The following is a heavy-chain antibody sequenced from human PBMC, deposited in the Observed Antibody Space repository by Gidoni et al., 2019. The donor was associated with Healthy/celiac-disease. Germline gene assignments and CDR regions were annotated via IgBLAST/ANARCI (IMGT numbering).Heavy chain of an antibody. CDR1: GFTFDDYA. J-gene: IGHJ3*02. V-gene: IGHV3-9*01. CDR3: AKDRRGSWWPHAFDI. D-gene: IGHD1-26*01. CDR2: ISWNRCII. Sequence: EVQLVASGGGLVQPGRSLRLCCAAAGFTFDDYAMPWVRQAPGKGLEWVSGISWNRCIIGYAASVKGRFSISRDNAKNFLYLQMNSLRAEYTALYYCAKDRRGSWWPHAFDIWGQGTMVTVSS.